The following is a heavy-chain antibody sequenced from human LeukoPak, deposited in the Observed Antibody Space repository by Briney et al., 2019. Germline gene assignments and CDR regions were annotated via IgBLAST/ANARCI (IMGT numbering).Heavy chain of an antibody. D-gene: IGHD6-13*01. Sequence: SETLSLTCTVSGGSISSYYWSWIRQPPGKGLEWIGYIYYSGSTNYNPSLKSRVTISVDTSKNQFSLKLSSVTAADTAVYYCAGTIAAAGAVGWFDPWGQGTLVTVSS. CDR2: IYYSGST. J-gene: IGHJ5*02. CDR3: AGTIAAAGAVGWFDP. CDR1: GGSISSYY. V-gene: IGHV4-59*01.